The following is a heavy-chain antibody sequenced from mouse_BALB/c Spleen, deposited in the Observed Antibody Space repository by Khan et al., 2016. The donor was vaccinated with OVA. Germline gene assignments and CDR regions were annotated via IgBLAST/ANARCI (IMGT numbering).Heavy chain of an antibody. V-gene: IGHV5-6-5*01. Sequence: EVELVESGGGLVKPGGSLKLSCAASGFTFSNYGVSWVRQTPEKRLEWVASISSGDTNSYPDSVKGRFTISRDNARNILYRKMRSLRSEDTAMYYCARDYWFAYWGQGTLVTVSA. CDR3: ARDYWFAY. CDR2: ISSGDTN. CDR1: GFTFSNYG. J-gene: IGHJ3*01.